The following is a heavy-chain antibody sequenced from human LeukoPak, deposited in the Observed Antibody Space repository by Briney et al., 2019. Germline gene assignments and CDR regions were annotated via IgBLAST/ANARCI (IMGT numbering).Heavy chain of an antibody. CDR2: IIPIFGTA. D-gene: IGHD3-16*01. J-gene: IGHJ3*02. V-gene: IGHV1-69*05. CDR1: GGTFSSYA. CDR3: AREGEDSDYVWGSYAFDI. Sequence: SVKVSCKASGGTFSSYAISWVRQAPGQGLEWMGRIIPIFGTANYAQKFQGRVTITTDESTSTAYMELSSLRSEDTAVYYCAREGEDSDYVWGSYAFDIWGQETMVTVSS.